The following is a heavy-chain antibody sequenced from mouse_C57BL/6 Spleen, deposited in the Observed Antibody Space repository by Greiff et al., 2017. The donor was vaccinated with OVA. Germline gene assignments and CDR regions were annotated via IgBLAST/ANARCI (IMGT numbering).Heavy chain of an antibody. CDR2: ISDGGSYT. Sequence: EVQGVESGGGLVKPGGSLKLSCAASGFTFSSYAMSWVRQTPEKRLEWVATISDGGSYTYYPDNVKGRFTISRDNAKNNLYLQMSHLKSEDTAMYYCARDLVPDFDYWGQGTTLTVSS. CDR1: GFTFSSYA. D-gene: IGHD5-1*01. V-gene: IGHV5-4*01. J-gene: IGHJ2*01. CDR3: ARDLVPDFDY.